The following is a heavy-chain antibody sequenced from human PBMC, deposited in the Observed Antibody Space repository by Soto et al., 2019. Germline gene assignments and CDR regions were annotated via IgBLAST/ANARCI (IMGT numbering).Heavy chain of an antibody. CDR1: GFTFNSND. CDR2: ISSSGAFT. J-gene: IGHJ4*02. V-gene: IGHV3-23*01. CDR3: VKHQVSLVRGISPFDY. Sequence: GGSLRLSCAVSGFTFNSNDMTWVRQAPGKGLEWVSTISSSGAFTYHADSVRGRLTISRDNSKNTVYLQMNSLRAEDTAVYYCVKHQVSLVRGISPFDYWGQGALVTVSS. D-gene: IGHD3-10*01.